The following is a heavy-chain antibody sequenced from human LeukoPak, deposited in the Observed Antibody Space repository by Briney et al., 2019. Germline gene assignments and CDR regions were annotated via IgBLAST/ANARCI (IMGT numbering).Heavy chain of an antibody. D-gene: IGHD3-9*01. Sequence: SQTLSLTCTVSGGSISSGGYYWSWIRQRPGKGLEWIGYIYYSGSTYYNPSLKSRVTISVDTSKNQFSLKLSSVTAADTAVYYCARARPNYDILTGYPPNYFDYWGQGTLVTVSS. CDR3: ARARPNYDILTGYPPNYFDY. CDR1: GGSISSGGYY. CDR2: IYYSGST. J-gene: IGHJ4*02. V-gene: IGHV4-31*03.